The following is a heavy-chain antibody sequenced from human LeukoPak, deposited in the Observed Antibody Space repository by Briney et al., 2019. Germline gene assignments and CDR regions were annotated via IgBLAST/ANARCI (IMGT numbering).Heavy chain of an antibody. CDR3: ATWAWAVIVDKNGGVY. V-gene: IGHV1-24*01. Sequence: ASVKVSCKVSGYSLTELSMHWVRQTPGKGLEWMGGFDPEAGETIYAQKFQGRVTMTEDTSTDTAYMELSSLRSEDTAVFYCATWAWAVIVDKNGGVYWGQGTLVTVSS. D-gene: IGHD3-22*01. CDR1: GYSLTELS. J-gene: IGHJ4*02. CDR2: FDPEAGET.